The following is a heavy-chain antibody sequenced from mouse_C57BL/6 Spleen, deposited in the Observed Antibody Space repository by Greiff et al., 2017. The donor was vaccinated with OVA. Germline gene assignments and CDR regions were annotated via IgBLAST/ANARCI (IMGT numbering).Heavy chain of an antibody. CDR3: ARSPFVTTVVPDYFDY. D-gene: IGHD1-1*01. CDR2: IDPISGGT. Sequence: VQLQQPGAELVKPGASVKLSCKASGYTFTSYRMHWVKQRPGRGLEWIVRIDPISGGTKYNEKFKSKATLTVDKPSSTSYMQLSSLTSEDSAVYYCARSPFVTTVVPDYFDYWGQGTTLTVAS. CDR1: GYTFTSYR. V-gene: IGHV1-72*01. J-gene: IGHJ2*01.